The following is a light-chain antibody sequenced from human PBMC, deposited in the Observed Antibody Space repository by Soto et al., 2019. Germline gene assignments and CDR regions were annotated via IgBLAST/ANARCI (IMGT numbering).Light chain of an antibody. CDR1: SSDVGGYNY. V-gene: IGLV2-14*03. Sequence: CVLTQPASVSGSPGQWITISCTGTSSDVGGYNYVSWYQHHPGKAPKLMIYDVSNRPSGVSNRFSGSKSGNTASLTISGLQPEDEADYYCSSYTTSNTRQIVFGTGTKVTVL. J-gene: IGLJ1*01. CDR2: DVS. CDR3: SSYTTSNTRQIV.